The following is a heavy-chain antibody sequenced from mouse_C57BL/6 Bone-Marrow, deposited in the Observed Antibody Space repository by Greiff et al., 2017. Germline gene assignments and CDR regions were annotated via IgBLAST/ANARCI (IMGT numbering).Heavy chain of an antibody. CDR1: GYTFTSYD. D-gene: IGHD1-1*01. CDR2: IYPRDGST. V-gene: IGHV1-85*01. Sequence: QVQLQQSGPELVKPGASVKLSCKASGYTFTSYDINWVKQRPGQGLEWIGWIYPRDGSTKYNEKFKGKATLTVDTSSSTAYMALHSLTSEDSAVYFCARIGIRGSSGGWYFDVWGTRATVTGPS. J-gene: IGHJ1*03. CDR3: ARIGIRGSSGGWYFDV.